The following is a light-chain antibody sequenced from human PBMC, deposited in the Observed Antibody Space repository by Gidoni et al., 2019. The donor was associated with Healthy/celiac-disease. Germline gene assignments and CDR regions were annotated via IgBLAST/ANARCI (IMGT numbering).Light chain of an antibody. CDR1: QSISSY. J-gene: IGKJ3*01. CDR2: AAS. V-gene: IGKV1-39*01. Sequence: DIQMTPSPSSLSASVGDRVTITCRASQSISSYLNWYQQKPGKAPKLLIYAASSLQSGVPSRFSGSGAGTDFTLTISRLQPEDFATYYCQQSYSTPPTFGHGTKVDIK. CDR3: QQSYSTPPT.